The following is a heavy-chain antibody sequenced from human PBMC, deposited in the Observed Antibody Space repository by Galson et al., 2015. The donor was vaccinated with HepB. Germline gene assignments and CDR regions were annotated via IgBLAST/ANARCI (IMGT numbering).Heavy chain of an antibody. CDR1: GFTFSNYS. J-gene: IGHJ6*02. D-gene: IGHD6-19*01. CDR3: ARDSASGYSSGWDPLDGMDV. CDR2: ISSSGSTI. Sequence: SLRLSCAASGFTFSNYSMSWIRQAPGKGLEWVSYISSSGSTIYYAHSVKGRFTISRDDAKSSLYLQMNSLRAEDTAVYYCARDSASGYSSGWDPLDGMDVWGQGTTVTVSS. V-gene: IGHV3-11*01.